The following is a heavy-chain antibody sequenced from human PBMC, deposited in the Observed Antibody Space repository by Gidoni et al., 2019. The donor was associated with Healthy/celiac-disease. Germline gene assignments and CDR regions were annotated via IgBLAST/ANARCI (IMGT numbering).Heavy chain of an antibody. Sequence: EVQLVETGGGLVQPGGSLRLSCAASGFAVSRNYMTGVRQAPGKGLEAVSVIYSGGITYYADSVKGRFTISRDNSKNTLYLQMHSLRAEDTAVYYCARVKLDSGSCPTPPCEVYFDYWGQGTLVTVSS. CDR2: IYSGGIT. CDR1: GFAVSRNY. J-gene: IGHJ4*02. D-gene: IGHD1-26*01. CDR3: ARVKLDSGSCPTPPCEVYFDY. V-gene: IGHV3-66*01.